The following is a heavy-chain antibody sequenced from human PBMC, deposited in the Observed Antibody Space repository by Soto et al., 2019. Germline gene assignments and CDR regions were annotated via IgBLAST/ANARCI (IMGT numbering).Heavy chain of an antibody. Sequence: QVQLVESGGGVVQPGRSLRLSCAASGFTFSSYGMHWVRQAPGKGLEWVAVIWYDGSNKYYADSVKGRFTISRDNSKNTLYLQMNSLRAEDTAVYYCARDSCSSTSCYFYYYYYGMDVW. CDR1: GFTFSSYG. V-gene: IGHV3-33*01. CDR2: IWYDGSNK. J-gene: IGHJ6*01. CDR3: ARDSCSSTSCYFYYYYYGMDV. D-gene: IGHD2-2*01.